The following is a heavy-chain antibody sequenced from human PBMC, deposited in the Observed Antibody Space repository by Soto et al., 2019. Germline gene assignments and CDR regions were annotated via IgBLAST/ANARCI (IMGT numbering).Heavy chain of an antibody. J-gene: IGHJ5*02. Sequence: QVQLVQSGADVKKPGASVKISCKASGYNFTQYRIHWVRQAPGQRLEWMGWITAGDAKTEYSQKFQGRVTISRDISATTVYLDLGSLRSEDTAVYYCARDLYSSSWFWFAPWGRGTQVIVSS. CDR1: GYNFTQYR. CDR3: ARDLYSSSWFWFAP. V-gene: IGHV1-3*01. D-gene: IGHD2-2*01. CDR2: ITAGDAKT.